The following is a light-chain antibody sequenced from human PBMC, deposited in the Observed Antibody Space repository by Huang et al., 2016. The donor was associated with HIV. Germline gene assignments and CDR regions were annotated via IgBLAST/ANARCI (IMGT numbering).Light chain of an antibody. V-gene: IGKV3-11*01. J-gene: IGKJ4*01. CDR3: QQRSKWLS. CDR1: QSVGDY. CDR2: DAS. Sequence: IVLTQSPPTLSIYPGERVTLSCRASQSVGDYVAWYQQKPGQAPRLRSYDASQRASGVSARFSGSGSGTEFILTISSLEPEDYAVYYCQQRSKWLSFGGGTKVEIK.